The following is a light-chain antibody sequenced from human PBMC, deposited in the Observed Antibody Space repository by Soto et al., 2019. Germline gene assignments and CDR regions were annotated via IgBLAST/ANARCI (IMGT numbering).Light chain of an antibody. CDR1: QSFSSRY. V-gene: IGKV3-20*01. CDR3: QQYGSTPPYT. J-gene: IGKJ2*01. CDR2: GAS. Sequence: EIVLTQSPGTLSLSPGERATLSCRASQSFSSRYLAWYQQKPGQAPRLLIHGASTRATGIPDRFTGSESGTDFTLTITRVEPEDFAVYYCQQYGSTPPYTFGQGTRLEIK.